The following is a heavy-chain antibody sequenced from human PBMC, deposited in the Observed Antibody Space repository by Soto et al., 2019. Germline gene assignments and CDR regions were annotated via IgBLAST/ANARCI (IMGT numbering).Heavy chain of an antibody. V-gene: IGHV1-69*06. D-gene: IGHD4-17*01. Sequence: YSVKVSCKTSGYSFTGYSVHWVRQAPGHGLEWMGWIIPIFGTSNYAQKFQDRVTITADRSTSTAYMELSSLRSEDTAVYYCARGSGDAYGEYHVFEVWGQGTMVTV. J-gene: IGHJ3*01. CDR3: ARGSGDAYGEYHVFEV. CDR2: IIPIFGTS. CDR1: GYSFTGYS.